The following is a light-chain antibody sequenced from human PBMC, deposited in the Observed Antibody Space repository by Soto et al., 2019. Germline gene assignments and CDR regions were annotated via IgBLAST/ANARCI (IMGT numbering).Light chain of an antibody. CDR2: EVN. V-gene: IGLV2-23*02. CDR3: CSYAGSSTFAV. CDR1: SSDVGSYNL. Sequence: QLVLTQPASVSGSPGQSITISCTGTSSDVGSYNLVSWYQQHPGKAPKLMIYEVNKRPSGVSNRFSGSKSGNTASLTISGLQTDDEADYYCCSYAGSSTFAVFGTGTKLTVL. J-gene: IGLJ1*01.